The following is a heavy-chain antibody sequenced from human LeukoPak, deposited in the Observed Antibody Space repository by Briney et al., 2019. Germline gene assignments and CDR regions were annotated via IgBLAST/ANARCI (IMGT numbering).Heavy chain of an antibody. CDR3: ARNGVPRYYYGSGGRGRWFDP. Sequence: PSETLSLTCTVSGYSISSGYYWGWIRQPPGKGLEWIGEINHSGSTNYNPSLKSRVTISVDTSKNQFSLKLSSVTAADTAVYYCARNGVPRYYYGSGGRGRWFDPWGQGTLVTVSS. V-gene: IGHV4-38-2*02. CDR1: GYSISSGYY. D-gene: IGHD3-10*01. CDR2: INHSGST. J-gene: IGHJ5*02.